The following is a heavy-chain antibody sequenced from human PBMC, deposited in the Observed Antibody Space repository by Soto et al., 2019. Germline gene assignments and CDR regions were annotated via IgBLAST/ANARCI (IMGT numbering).Heavy chain of an antibody. CDR2: IYPGDSGT. V-gene: IGHV5-51*01. CDR1: GYSFTSYW. Sequence: PGESLKISCKGSGYSFTSYWIGWVRQMPGKGLEWMGIIYPGDSGTRYSPSFQGQVTISADKSKNQFSLKLSSVTVADTAVYYCARIPPQRGVGFDYWGQGALVTVSS. D-gene: IGHD1-26*01. J-gene: IGHJ4*02. CDR3: ARIPPQRGVGFDY.